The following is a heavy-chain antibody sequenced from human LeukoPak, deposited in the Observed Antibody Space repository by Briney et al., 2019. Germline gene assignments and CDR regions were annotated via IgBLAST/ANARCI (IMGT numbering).Heavy chain of an antibody. CDR3: AKGHGDYYYYGMDV. CDR2: ISWNSGSI. D-gene: IGHD4-17*01. CDR1: GFTFDDYA. Sequence: PGGSLRLSCAASGFTFDDYAMHWVRQASGKGLEWVSGISWNSGSIGYADSVKGRFTISRDNAKNSLYLQMNSLRAEDTALYYCAKGHGDYYYYGMDVWGQGTTVTVSS. J-gene: IGHJ6*02. V-gene: IGHV3-9*01.